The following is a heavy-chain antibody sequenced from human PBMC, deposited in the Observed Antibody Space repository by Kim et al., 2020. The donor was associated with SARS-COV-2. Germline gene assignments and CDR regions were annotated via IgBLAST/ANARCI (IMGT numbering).Heavy chain of an antibody. J-gene: IGHJ4*02. CDR1: GGSISSSSYY. D-gene: IGHD2-2*01. CDR2: IYYSGST. CDR3: ARSEGHIVVVPAAILN. V-gene: IGHV4-39*01. Sequence: SETLSLTCTVSGGSISSSSYYWGWIRQPPGKGLEWIGSIYYSGSTYYNPSLKSRVTISVDTSKNQFSLKLSSVTAADTAVYYCARSEGHIVVVPAAILNWGQGTLVTVSS.